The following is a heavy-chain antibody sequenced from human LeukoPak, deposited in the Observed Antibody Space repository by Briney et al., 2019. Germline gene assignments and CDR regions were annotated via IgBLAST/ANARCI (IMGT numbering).Heavy chain of an antibody. V-gene: IGHV3-30*02. Sequence: GGSLRLSCAASGFTFSSYGMHWVRQAPGKGLEWVAFIRYDGSNKYYADSVKGRFTISRDNSKNTLYLQMNSLRAEDTAVYYCSRAGGGYSYGYYRDVWGKGTTVTISS. CDR3: SRAGGGYSYGYYRDV. J-gene: IGHJ6*03. CDR2: IRYDGSNK. D-gene: IGHD5-18*01. CDR1: GFTFSSYG.